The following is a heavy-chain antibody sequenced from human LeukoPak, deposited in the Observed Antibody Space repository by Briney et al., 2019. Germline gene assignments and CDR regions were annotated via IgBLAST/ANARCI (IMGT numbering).Heavy chain of an antibody. CDR2: IRYDGSNK. J-gene: IGHJ4*02. CDR3: AIGGYSSGWSFDY. D-gene: IGHD6-19*01. CDR1: GFIFSSYG. Sequence: GGSLRLSCAASGFIFSSYGMHWVRQAPGKGLEWVAFIRYDGSNKYYADSVKGRFTISRDNSKNTLYLQMNSLRAEDTAVYYCAIGGYSSGWSFDYWGQGTLVTVSS. V-gene: IGHV3-30*02.